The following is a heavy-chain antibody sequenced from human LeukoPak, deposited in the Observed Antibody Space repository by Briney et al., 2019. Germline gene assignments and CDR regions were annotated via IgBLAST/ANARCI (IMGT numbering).Heavy chain of an antibody. CDR2: ISGSGGST. V-gene: IGHV3-23*01. CDR3: AKDDWTAKNSGSYPRGAFDI. CDR1: GFTFSSYA. J-gene: IGHJ3*02. Sequence: GGSLGLSCAASGFTFSSYAMSWVRQAPGKGLEWVSAISGSGGSTYYADSVKGRFTISRDNSKNTLYLQMNSLRAEDTAVYYCAKDDWTAKNSGSYPRGAFDIWGQGTMVTVSS. D-gene: IGHD1-26*01.